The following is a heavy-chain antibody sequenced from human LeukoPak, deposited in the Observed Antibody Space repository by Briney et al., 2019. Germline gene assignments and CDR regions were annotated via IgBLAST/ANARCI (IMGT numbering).Heavy chain of an antibody. CDR3: ARDGVKGITIFGVSLQRGYNWFDP. Sequence: PGGSLRLSCAASGFPFSTYAMSWVRQAPGKGLEWVSVISGSGGDTYYADSVKGRFTISRDNSKNTLYLQMNSLRAEDTAVYYCARDGVKGITIFGVSLQRGYNWFDPWGQGTLVTVSS. V-gene: IGHV3-23*01. D-gene: IGHD3-3*01. J-gene: IGHJ5*02. CDR2: ISGSGGDT. CDR1: GFPFSTYA.